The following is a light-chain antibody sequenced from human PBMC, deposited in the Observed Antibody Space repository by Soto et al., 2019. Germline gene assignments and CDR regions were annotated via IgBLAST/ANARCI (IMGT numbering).Light chain of an antibody. CDR2: AAS. Sequence: DIQITHNPSSLSASVGDRVTITCRASQGISTYLNCYQQKPGKAPKLLIYAASSLQSGVPSRFSGSGSETEFTLTISSLQPEDFATYSCQQSYSTTWTFGQGTKVDIK. CDR3: QQSYSTTWT. J-gene: IGKJ1*01. CDR1: QGISTY. V-gene: IGKV1-39*01.